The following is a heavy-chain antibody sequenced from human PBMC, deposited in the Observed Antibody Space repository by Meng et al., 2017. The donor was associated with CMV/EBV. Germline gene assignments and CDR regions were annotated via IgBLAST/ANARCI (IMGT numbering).Heavy chain of an antibody. CDR3: ARYYPSLPYYDFWSGYHYYYYYGMDV. CDR2: ISSSGSTI. CDR1: GFTFSDYY. D-gene: IGHD3-3*01. Sequence: GESLKISCAASGFTFSDYYMSWIRQAPGKGLEWDSYISSSGSTIYYADSVKGRFTISRDNAKNSLYLQMNSLRAEDTAVYYCARYYPSLPYYDFWSGYHYYYYYGMDVWGQGTTVTVSS. V-gene: IGHV3-11*04. J-gene: IGHJ6*02.